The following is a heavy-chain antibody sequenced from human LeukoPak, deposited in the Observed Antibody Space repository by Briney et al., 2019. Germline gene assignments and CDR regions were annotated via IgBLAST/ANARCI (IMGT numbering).Heavy chain of an antibody. CDR1: GFTFSSYA. Sequence: GGSLRLSCAASGFTFSSYAMHWVRQAPGKGLEYVSAISSNGGSTYYANSVKGRFTISRDNSKNKLYLQMGSLRAEDMAVYYCARNYYGSGSYEDYYYMDVWGKGTTVTISS. V-gene: IGHV3-64*01. D-gene: IGHD3-10*01. J-gene: IGHJ6*03. CDR3: ARNYYGSGSYEDYYYMDV. CDR2: ISSNGGST.